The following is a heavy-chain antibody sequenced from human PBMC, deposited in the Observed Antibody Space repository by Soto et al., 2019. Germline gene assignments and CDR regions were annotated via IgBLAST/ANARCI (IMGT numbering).Heavy chain of an antibody. CDR3: VRARSTDSRPDY. CDR1: GFTFSRYS. D-gene: IGHD3-22*01. J-gene: IGHJ4*02. Sequence: WGSLRLSCASSGFTFSRYSMIWVRQAPGKGLEWVASITSSSSYIYYEDSLKGRFTISRDNAKNSLFLQLHSLRAEDTAVYFCVRARSTDSRPDYWGQGTLVTVSS. V-gene: IGHV3-21*01. CDR2: ITSSSSYI.